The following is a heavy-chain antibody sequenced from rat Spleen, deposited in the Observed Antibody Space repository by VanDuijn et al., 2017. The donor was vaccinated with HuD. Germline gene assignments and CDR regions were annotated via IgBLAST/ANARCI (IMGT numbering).Heavy chain of an antibody. CDR2: ISYDGSST. D-gene: IGHD5-1*01. J-gene: IGHJ2*01. CDR3: ARNKANWVDY. V-gene: IGHV5-29*01. Sequence: EVQLVESDGGLVQPGRSLKLSCAASGFTFSDYYMAWVRQAPTKGLEWVATISYDGSSTYYRDSVKGRFTISRDNAKSTLYLQMDSLRSEDTATYYCARNKANWVDYWGEGVMVTVSS. CDR1: GFTFSDYY.